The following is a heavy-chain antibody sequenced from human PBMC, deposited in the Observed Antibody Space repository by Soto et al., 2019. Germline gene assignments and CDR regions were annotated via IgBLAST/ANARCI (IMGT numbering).Heavy chain of an antibody. V-gene: IGHV1-69*13. CDR1: GGTFSSYA. Sequence: SVKVSCKASGGTFSSYAISWVRQAPGQGLEWMGGIIPIFGTANYAQKFQGRVTITADESTSTAYMELSSLRSEDTAVYYCARYLEGGSGSRFAVWAFDIWGQGTMVTVSS. CDR2: IIPIFGTA. CDR3: ARYLEGGSGSRFAVWAFDI. D-gene: IGHD3-10*01. J-gene: IGHJ3*02.